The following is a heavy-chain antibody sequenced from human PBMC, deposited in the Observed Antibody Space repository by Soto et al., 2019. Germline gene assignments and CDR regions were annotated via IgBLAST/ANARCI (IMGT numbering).Heavy chain of an antibody. CDR1: GGSISSYY. D-gene: IGHD5-18*01. CDR3: ARARGYSYNVFDY. Sequence: SETLSLTCTVSGGSISSYYWSWIRQPPGKGLEWIGYIYYSGSTNYNPSLKSRVTISVDTSKNQFSLKLSSVTAADTAVYYCARARGYSYNVFDYWGQGTLVTVSS. CDR2: IYYSGST. J-gene: IGHJ4*02. V-gene: IGHV4-59*01.